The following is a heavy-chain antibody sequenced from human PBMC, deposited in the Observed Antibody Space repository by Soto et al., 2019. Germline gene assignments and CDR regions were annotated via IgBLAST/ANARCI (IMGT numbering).Heavy chain of an antibody. CDR1: GGSISSGGYY. J-gene: IGHJ4*02. Sequence: PSETLSLTCTVSGGSISSGGYYWSWIRQHPGKGLEWIGYIYYSGSTYYNPSLKSRVTISVDTSKNQFSLKLSSVTAADTAVYYCARSGYSLPYYFDYWGQGTLVTVS. D-gene: IGHD5-18*01. CDR2: IYYSGST. CDR3: ARSGYSLPYYFDY. V-gene: IGHV4-31*03.